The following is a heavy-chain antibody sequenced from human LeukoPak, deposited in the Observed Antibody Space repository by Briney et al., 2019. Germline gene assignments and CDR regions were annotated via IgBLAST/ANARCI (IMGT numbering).Heavy chain of an antibody. Sequence: SQTLSLTCTVSGNSISSGDYYWSWVRQPPGKGLELIGYVFYTGRTNYRPSLKNRVTISLDTSKNQFSLRLSSVTAADTAVYYCARYGYYAYGYWGQGNLVTVSS. CDR1: GNSISSGDYY. CDR2: VFYTGRT. D-gene: IGHD3-3*01. V-gene: IGHV4-61*08. CDR3: ARYGYYAYGY. J-gene: IGHJ4*02.